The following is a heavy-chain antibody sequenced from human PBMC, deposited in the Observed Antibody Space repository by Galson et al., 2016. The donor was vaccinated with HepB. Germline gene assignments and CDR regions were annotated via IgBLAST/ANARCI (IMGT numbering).Heavy chain of an antibody. CDR3: ARELFQQCFDWSEPWT. CDR1: GYTFTSYY. CDR2: INPSGGST. Sequence: SVKVSCKASGYTFTSYYMHWVRQAPGQGLEWMGIINPSGGSTTYAQKFHGRVTMTRDTSTSTVYMELSSLKSEDTAVYYCARELFQQCFDWSEPWTWGQGTLVTGSS. V-gene: IGHV1-46*01. D-gene: IGHD3-9*01. J-gene: IGHJ4*02.